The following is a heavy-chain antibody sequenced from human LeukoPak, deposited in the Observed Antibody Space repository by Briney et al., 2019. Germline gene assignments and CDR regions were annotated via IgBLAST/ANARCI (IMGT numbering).Heavy chain of an antibody. CDR3: AIIVVVVAATWGPPRDY. CDR2: INHSGST. D-gene: IGHD2-15*01. Sequence: NTSETLSLTCAVYGGSFSGYYWSWIRQPPGKGLEWIGEINHSGSTNYNPSLKSRVTISLDTSKNQFSLKLSSVTAADTAVYYCAIIVVVVAATWGPPRDYWGQGTLVTVSS. J-gene: IGHJ4*02. CDR1: GGSFSGYY. V-gene: IGHV4-34*01.